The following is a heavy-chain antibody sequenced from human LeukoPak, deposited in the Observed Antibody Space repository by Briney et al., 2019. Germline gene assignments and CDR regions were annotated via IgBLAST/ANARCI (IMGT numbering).Heavy chain of an antibody. CDR1: GYTFTSYG. CDR3: ARLPRNEERLAWFDP. J-gene: IGHJ5*02. Sequence: ASVTVSCKASGYTFTSYGISWVRQAPGQGLEWMGWISAYNGNTNYAQKLQGRVTMTTDTSTSTAYMELRSLRSDDTAVYYCARLPRNEERLAWFDPWGQGTLVTVSS. D-gene: IGHD1-1*01. CDR2: ISAYNGNT. V-gene: IGHV1-18*01.